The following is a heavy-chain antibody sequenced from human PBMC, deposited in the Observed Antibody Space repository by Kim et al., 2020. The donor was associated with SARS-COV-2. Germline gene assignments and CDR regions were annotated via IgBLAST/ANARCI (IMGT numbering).Heavy chain of an antibody. Sequence: PSLKSRVTISVDTSKNQFSLKLSSVTAADTAVYYCARHPYYYDSRPTPWYWGQGTLVTVSS. J-gene: IGHJ4*02. CDR3: ARHPYYYDSRPTPWY. V-gene: IGHV4-39*01. D-gene: IGHD3-22*01.